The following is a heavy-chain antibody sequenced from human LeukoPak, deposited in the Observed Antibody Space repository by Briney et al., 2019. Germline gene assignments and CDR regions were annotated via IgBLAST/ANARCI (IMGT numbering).Heavy chain of an antibody. J-gene: IGHJ6*02. V-gene: IGHV3-23*01. D-gene: IGHD2-15*01. CDR2: LSGSGGST. Sequence: GGSLRLSCAASGFTFNSYAMNWVRQAPGKGLEWVSGLSGSGGSTYYADSVQGRFTISRDNSKNTLYLQMNSLRAEDTAVYYCAKGRGWFYGMDVWGQGTTVTVS. CDR3: AKGRGWFYGMDV. CDR1: GFTFNSYA.